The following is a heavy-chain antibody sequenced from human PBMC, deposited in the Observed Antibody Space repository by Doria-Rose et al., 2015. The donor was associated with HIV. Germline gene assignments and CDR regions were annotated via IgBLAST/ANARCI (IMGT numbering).Heavy chain of an antibody. CDR3: ARVLSGTYDY. D-gene: IGHD1-26*01. J-gene: IGHJ4*02. CDR1: GGSISHYY. V-gene: IGHV4-59*01. Sequence: QVQLVQSGPGLVKPSETLSFTCSVSGGSISHYYWSWIRQPPGKGLEYIGDIFYTGSTNYSASLKSRVSISIDTSQNKFSLRLSSVTAADTAVYYCARVLSGTYDYWGQGTLVTVSS. CDR2: IFYTGST.